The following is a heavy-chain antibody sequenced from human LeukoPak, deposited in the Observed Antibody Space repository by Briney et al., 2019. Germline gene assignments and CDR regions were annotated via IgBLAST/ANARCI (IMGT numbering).Heavy chain of an antibody. D-gene: IGHD3-22*01. Sequence: GGSLRLSCAASGFTFSSYAMHWVRQAPGKGLEWVAVISYDGSNKYYADSVKGRFTISRDNSKNTLYLQMNSLRAEDTAVYYCARDHWALYYYDSSGPAYWGQGTLVPSPQ. CDR3: ARDHWALYYYDSSGPAY. J-gene: IGHJ4*02. V-gene: IGHV3-30-3*01. CDR1: GFTFSSYA. CDR2: ISYDGSNK.